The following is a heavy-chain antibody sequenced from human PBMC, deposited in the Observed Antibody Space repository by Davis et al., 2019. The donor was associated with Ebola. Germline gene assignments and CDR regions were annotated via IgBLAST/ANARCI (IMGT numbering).Heavy chain of an antibody. D-gene: IGHD3-10*01. J-gene: IGHJ6*02. V-gene: IGHV4-39*01. Sequence: PSETLSLTCTVSGCSISSCSFHWGWLRPPTGKGLEWIGSIYYSGSTYYNPSLKGRVTISVDTSKNQFSLKLSSVTAADTAVYYCSGQREYYYSRYYYGMDVWGQGTTVTVSS. CDR1: GCSISSCSFH. CDR2: IYYSGST. CDR3: SGQREYYYSRYYYGMDV.